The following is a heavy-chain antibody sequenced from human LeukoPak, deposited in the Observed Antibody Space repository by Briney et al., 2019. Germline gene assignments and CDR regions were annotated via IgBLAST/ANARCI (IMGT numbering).Heavy chain of an antibody. CDR3: ERDIGAYYGSGRHWCDP. V-gene: IGHV6-1*01. D-gene: IGHD3-10*01. J-gene: IGHJ5*02. Sequence: SQTLPLTCAISGYSFSSNSVAWNWLTQSPSRGLEWLGRTDYRSELYNDYVVSVKSRITSNRDTSQNQFSLQLNSVTPEDTAVYYCERDIGAYYGSGRHWCDPWGQGTLVTVSS. CDR2: TDYRSELYN. CDR1: GYSFSSNSVA.